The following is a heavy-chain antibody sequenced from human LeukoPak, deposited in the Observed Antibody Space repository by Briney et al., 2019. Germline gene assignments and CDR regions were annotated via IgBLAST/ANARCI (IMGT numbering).Heavy chain of an antibody. V-gene: IGHV1-46*01. Sequence: ASVKVSCKASGYTFTSYYMHWVRQAPGQGLEWMGIINPSGGSTSYAQKFQGRVTMTRDTSTSTVYMELSSLRSEDTAVYYCARVGGTIAYCGGDCAFDIWGQGTMVTVSS. CDR1: GYTFTSYY. CDR2: INPSGGST. D-gene: IGHD2-21*02. J-gene: IGHJ3*02. CDR3: ARVGGTIAYCGGDCAFDI.